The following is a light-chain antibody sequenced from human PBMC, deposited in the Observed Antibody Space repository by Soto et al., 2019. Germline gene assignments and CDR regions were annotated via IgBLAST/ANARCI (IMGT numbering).Light chain of an antibody. CDR1: SSDVGGYNF. CDR3: NSNTSSSTRV. J-gene: IGLJ2*01. Sequence: QSALTQPASVSGSPGQSITISCTGTSSDVGGYNFVSWYQQHPGKAPKLMLYNVYDRPSGISHRFSGSRSGNTASLTISGLHAEDEAHYYCNSNTSSSTRVFGGGTKLTVL. V-gene: IGLV2-14*03. CDR2: NVY.